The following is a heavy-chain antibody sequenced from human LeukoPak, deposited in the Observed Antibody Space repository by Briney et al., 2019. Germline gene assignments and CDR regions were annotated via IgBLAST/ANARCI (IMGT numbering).Heavy chain of an antibody. J-gene: IGHJ4*02. V-gene: IGHV3-11*04. D-gene: IGHD2-2*01. CDR3: ARADCSSTSCYEFDY. CDR1: GFTFSDYY. Sequence: GGSLRLSCAASGFTFSDYYMSWIRQAPGKGLGWVSYISSSGSTKYYADSVKGRFTISRDNAKNSLYLQMNSLRAEDTAVYYCARADCSSTSCYEFDYWGQGALVTVSS. CDR2: ISSSGSTK.